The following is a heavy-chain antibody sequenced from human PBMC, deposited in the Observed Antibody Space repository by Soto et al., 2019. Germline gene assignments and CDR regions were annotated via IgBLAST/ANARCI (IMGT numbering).Heavy chain of an antibody. CDR3: ARYYDYVWGSYRYKGSFDY. J-gene: IGHJ4*02. V-gene: IGHV4-34*01. D-gene: IGHD3-16*02. CDR2: INHSGST. CDR1: GGSFSGYY. Sequence: PSETLSLTCAVYGGSFSGYYWSWIRQPPGKGLEWIGEINHSGSTNYNPSLKSRVTISVDTSKNQFSLKLSSVTAADTAVYYCARYYDYVWGSYRYKGSFDYWGQGTLVT.